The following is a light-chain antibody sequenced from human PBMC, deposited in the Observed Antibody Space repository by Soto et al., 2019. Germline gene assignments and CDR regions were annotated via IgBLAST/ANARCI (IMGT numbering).Light chain of an antibody. CDR1: QSISSW. Sequence: DIQLTQSPSTLSASVGDRVTITFRASQSISSWLAWYQQKPGKAPKLLIYDVSSLESGVPSRFSGSGSGTEFTLTISSLQPDDFATYYCQQCNTFWTFGQGTKVHIK. CDR2: DVS. V-gene: IGKV1-5*01. J-gene: IGKJ1*01. CDR3: QQCNTFWT.